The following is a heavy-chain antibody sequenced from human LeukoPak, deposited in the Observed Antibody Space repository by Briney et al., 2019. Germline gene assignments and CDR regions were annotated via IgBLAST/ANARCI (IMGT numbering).Heavy chain of an antibody. CDR2: IIPIFGTA. CDR1: GGTFSSYA. CDR3: ARDGEYDSSGYYSYDYYYMHV. D-gene: IGHD3-22*01. J-gene: IGHJ6*03. Sequence: SVKVSCKASGGTFSSYAISWVRQAPGQGLEWMGGIIPIFGTANYAQKFQGRVTITTDESTSTAYMELSSLRSEDTAVYYCARDGEYDSSGYYSYDYYYMHVWGKGTTVTVSS. V-gene: IGHV1-69*05.